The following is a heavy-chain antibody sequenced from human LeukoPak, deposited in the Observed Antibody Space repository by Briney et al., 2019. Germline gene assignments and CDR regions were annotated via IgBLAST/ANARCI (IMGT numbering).Heavy chain of an antibody. CDR2: VDHTGST. V-gene: IGHV4-59*01. D-gene: IGHD1-1*01. CDR1: DDSITMYY. Sequence: KPSETLSLTCSVSDDSITMYYWTWIRQPPGKGLEWIGYVDHTGSTNFNPSLNGRVSISRDTTKNLFSLRLRSATAADTAVYFCARGRVSSSTWYSTYYYYFYMDVWGKGTTVTVSS. CDR3: ARGRVSSSTWYSTYYYYFYMDV. J-gene: IGHJ6*03.